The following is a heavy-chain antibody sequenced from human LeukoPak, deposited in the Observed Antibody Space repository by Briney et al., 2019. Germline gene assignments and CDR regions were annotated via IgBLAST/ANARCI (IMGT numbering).Heavy chain of an antibody. Sequence: SETLSLTCTVSGGSITTSGHYWGWIRQPPGKGLEWIGSIDYRARTTYNPSLKSRVTISADTSRNQSSLKLSAVTATGTAVYYCANYVSGTMRDYWGQGTLVTVSS. J-gene: IGHJ4*02. CDR2: IDYRART. V-gene: IGHV4-39*01. CDR3: ANYVSGTMRDY. CDR1: GGSITTSGHY. D-gene: IGHD3-16*01.